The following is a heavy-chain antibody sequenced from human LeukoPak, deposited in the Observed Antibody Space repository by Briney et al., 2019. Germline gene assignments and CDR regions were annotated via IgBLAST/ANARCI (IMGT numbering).Heavy chain of an antibody. CDR3: ARLLRGMAWLQLDFFYYFDV. V-gene: IGHV5-51*01. CDR2: IYPGDSDT. CDR1: GYTFTNYW. Sequence: GESLKISCKSFGYTFTNYWIGWVRQVPGKGLEWMGSIYPGDSDTTYSPSLQGQYTISADKSISTAYLQWSRLKASDTAMYFCARLLRGMAWLQLDFFYYFDVWGKGTAVTVSS. D-gene: IGHD5-24*01. J-gene: IGHJ6*03.